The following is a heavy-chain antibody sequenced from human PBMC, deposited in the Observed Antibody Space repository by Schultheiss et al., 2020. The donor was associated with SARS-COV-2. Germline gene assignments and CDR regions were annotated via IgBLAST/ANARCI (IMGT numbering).Heavy chain of an antibody. V-gene: IGHV4-4*07. J-gene: IGHJ4*02. CDR2: IYTSGST. CDR1: GGSINNYY. Sequence: SETLSLTCTVSGGSINNYYWTWIRQPAGKGLEWIGRIYTSGSTNYNPSLQSRLTMSIDTSKNQFSLKLSSVTAADTAVYYCARESFDYGDIDSWGQGTLVTVSS. D-gene: IGHD4-17*01. CDR3: ARESFDYGDIDS.